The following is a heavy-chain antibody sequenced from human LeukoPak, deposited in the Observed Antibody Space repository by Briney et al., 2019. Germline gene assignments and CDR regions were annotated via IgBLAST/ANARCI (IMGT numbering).Heavy chain of an antibody. CDR3: ARVGFENYDFWSGYYSPSSYFDY. D-gene: IGHD3-3*01. V-gene: IGHV3-30*19. CDR2: ISYDGSNK. Sequence: GGSLRLSCAASGFTFSSYGMHWVRQAPGKGLEWVAVISYDGSNKYYADSVKGRFTISRGNSKNTLYLQMNSLRAEDTAVYYCARVGFENYDFWSGYYSPSSYFDYWGQGTLVTVSS. J-gene: IGHJ4*02. CDR1: GFTFSSYG.